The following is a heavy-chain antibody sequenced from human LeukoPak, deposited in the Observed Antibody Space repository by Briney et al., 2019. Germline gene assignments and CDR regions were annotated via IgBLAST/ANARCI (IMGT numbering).Heavy chain of an antibody. CDR3: ARGRLYGSAPIGDA. D-gene: IGHD3-10*01. Sequence: SETLSLTCAVYGGSFSGYYWSWIRQPPGKGLEWIGEINHSGSTNYNPSLKSRVTISVDTSKNQFSLKLSSVTAADTAVYYCARGRLYGSAPIGDARGQGTLVTVSS. CDR2: INHSGST. J-gene: IGHJ4*02. V-gene: IGHV4-34*01. CDR1: GGSFSGYY.